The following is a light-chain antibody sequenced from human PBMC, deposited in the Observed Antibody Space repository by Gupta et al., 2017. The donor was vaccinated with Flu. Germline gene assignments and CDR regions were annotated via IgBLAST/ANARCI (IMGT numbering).Light chain of an antibody. Sequence: DIQMTQSPSSLSASVGDTVTITCRATLSVSKYLTWYQQQPGKAPKLLIYGVSTLHTGVPARFSATGSETDFVPTIKNLQPEDFGTYFCQQSLRTPLTFGRGT. J-gene: IGKJ4*01. CDR3: QQSLRTPLT. V-gene: IGKV1-39*01. CDR2: GVS. CDR1: LSVSKY.